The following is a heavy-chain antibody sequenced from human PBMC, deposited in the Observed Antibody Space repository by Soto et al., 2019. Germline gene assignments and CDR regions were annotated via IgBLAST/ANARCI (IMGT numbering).Heavy chain of an antibody. Sequence: QVQLVQSGAEVKKPGSSVKVSCKASGGTFSSYAISWVRQAPGQGLEWMGGITPIFGTANYAQKFQGRVTITADESTSTAYMELSSLRSEDTAVYYCTLITGTWLDYYYYGMDVWGQGTTVTVSS. CDR2: ITPIFGTA. CDR1: GGTFSSYA. D-gene: IGHD1-20*01. J-gene: IGHJ6*02. CDR3: TLITGTWLDYYYYGMDV. V-gene: IGHV1-69*01.